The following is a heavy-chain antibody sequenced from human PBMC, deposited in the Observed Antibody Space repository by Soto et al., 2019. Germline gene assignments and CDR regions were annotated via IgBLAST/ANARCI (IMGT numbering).Heavy chain of an antibody. CDR3: ARLAYDIWPVTPYSYSYMDV. CDR2: IYYSGST. CDR1: GGSISSYY. V-gene: IGHV4-59*08. Sequence: SETLSLTCTVSGGSISSYYWSWIRQPPGKGLEWIGYIYYSGSTNYNPSLKSRVTISVDTSKNQFSMKLSSVTAADTAVYYCARLAYDIWPVTPYSYSYMDVGGKGTRVTVPS. J-gene: IGHJ6*03. D-gene: IGHD3-9*01.